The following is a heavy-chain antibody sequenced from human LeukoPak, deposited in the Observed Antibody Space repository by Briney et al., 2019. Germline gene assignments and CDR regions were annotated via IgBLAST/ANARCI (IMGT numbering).Heavy chain of an antibody. CDR3: AKSPGRSYDSSGYYYY. J-gene: IGHJ4*02. Sequence: PGGSLRLSCAASGFTFSSYAMSWVRPAPGEGLQWVSAISGGGGSTYYADSVKGRFTISRDNSKNTLYLQMNSLRAEDMAVYYCAKSPGRSYDSSGYYYYWGQGTLVTVSS. CDR1: GFTFSSYA. V-gene: IGHV3-23*01. D-gene: IGHD3-22*01. CDR2: ISGGGGST.